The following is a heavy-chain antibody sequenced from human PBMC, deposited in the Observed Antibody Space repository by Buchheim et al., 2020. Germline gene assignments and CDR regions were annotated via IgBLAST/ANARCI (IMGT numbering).Heavy chain of an antibody. Sequence: QVQLQQWGAGLLKPSETLSLTCAVYGGSFSGYYWSWIRQPPWKGLEWIGEINHSGSTNYNPSLKSRVTISVDTSKNQFSLKLSSVTAADTAVYYCARSLGSSGWYSGWGQGTL. CDR2: INHSGST. V-gene: IGHV4-34*01. CDR1: GGSFSGYY. J-gene: IGHJ4*02. CDR3: ARSLGSSGWYSG. D-gene: IGHD6-19*01.